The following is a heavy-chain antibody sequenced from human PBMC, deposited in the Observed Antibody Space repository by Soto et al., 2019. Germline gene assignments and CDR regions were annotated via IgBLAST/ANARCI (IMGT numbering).Heavy chain of an antibody. CDR2: ISSSSSYI. CDR3: ARDQVAGTRYFDL. Sequence: EVQLVESGGGLVKPGGSLRLSCEASGFTFSSYSMNWVRQAPGKGREWVSSISSSSSYIYYADSVKGRFTISRDNAKNSLYLQMNSLRAEDTAVYYCARDQVAGTRYFDLWGRGTLVTVSS. CDR1: GFTFSSYS. D-gene: IGHD6-19*01. J-gene: IGHJ2*01. V-gene: IGHV3-21*01.